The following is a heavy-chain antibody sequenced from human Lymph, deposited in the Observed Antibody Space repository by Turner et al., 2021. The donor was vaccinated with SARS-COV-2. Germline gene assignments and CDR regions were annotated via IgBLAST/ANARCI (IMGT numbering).Heavy chain of an antibody. J-gene: IGHJ4*02. CDR2: IYSGGST. CDR3: ARVLPYGDYFDY. D-gene: IGHD4-17*01. CDR1: GFTVSSNY. Sequence: EVQLVKSGGGLIQPGGSLRLSCAASGFTVSSNYMTWVRQAPGKGLEWVSLIYSGGSTYYADSVKGRFTISRDNSKNTLYLQMNSLRADDTAVYYCARVLPYGDYFDYWGQGTLVTVSS. V-gene: IGHV3-53*01.